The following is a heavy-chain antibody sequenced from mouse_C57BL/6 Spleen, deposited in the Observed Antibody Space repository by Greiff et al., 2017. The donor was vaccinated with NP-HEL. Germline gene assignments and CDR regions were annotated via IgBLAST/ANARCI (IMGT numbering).Heavy chain of an antibody. Sequence: QVQLQQPGAELVKPGASVKMSCKASGYTFTSYWITWVKQRPGQGLEWIGDIYPGSGRPNYNEKFKSQATLTVATSSSPAYMQLSSLTSKDSSTYSSASLYDGCSAYWGQGTMLTVSS. D-gene: IGHD1-2*01. CDR3: ASLYDGCSAY. J-gene: IGHJ3*01. CDR2: IYPGSGRP. CDR1: GYTFTSYW. V-gene: IGHV1-55*01.